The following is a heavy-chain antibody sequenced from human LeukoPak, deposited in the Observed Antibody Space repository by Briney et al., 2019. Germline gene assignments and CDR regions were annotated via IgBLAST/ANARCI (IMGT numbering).Heavy chain of an antibody. CDR2: IYGGGST. J-gene: IGHJ4*02. CDR1: GFTVSSNY. CDR3: ARDGVGGFDY. V-gene: IGHV3-53*04. Sequence: PGGSLRLSCAASGFTVSSNYMSWVRQAPGKGLEWVSIIYGGGSTYYADSVMGRFTISRHNSKNTLYLQMNSLGPEDTAVYYCARDGVGGFDYWGQGTLVTVSS. D-gene: IGHD1-26*01.